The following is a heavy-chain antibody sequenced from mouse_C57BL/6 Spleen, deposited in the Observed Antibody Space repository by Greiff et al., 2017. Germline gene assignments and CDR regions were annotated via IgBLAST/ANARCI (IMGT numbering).Heavy chain of an antibody. Sequence: VQLQQSGPELVKPGASVKISCKASGYAFSSSWMNWVKQRPGKGLEWSGRIYPGDGDTNYNGKFKGKATLTADNSSITAYMQLSSLTSEDSAVYFCARRAYSYAMDYWGQVTSVTVSS. D-gene: IGHD3-3*01. CDR1: GYAFSSSW. CDR2: IYPGDGDT. J-gene: IGHJ4*01. V-gene: IGHV1-82*01. CDR3: ARRAYSYAMDY.